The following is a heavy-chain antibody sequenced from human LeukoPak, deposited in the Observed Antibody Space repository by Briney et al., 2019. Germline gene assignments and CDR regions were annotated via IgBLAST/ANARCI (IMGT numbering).Heavy chain of an antibody. CDR2: INSDGSSA. D-gene: IGHD2-15*01. J-gene: IGHJ4*02. Sequence: PGGSLRPSCEASEFTLKDYWMHWVRQGPGKGLVWVSRINSDGSSASYADSVKGRFTISRDNAKNTLYLQMNTLRVEDTALYYCAKARAAVVEAAINYWGQGILVTVSP. V-gene: IGHV3-74*01. CDR1: EFTLKDYW. CDR3: AKARAAVVEAAINY.